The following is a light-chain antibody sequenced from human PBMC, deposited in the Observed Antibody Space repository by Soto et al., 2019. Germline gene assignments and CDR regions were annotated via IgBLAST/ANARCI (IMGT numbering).Light chain of an antibody. CDR2: GVS. Sequence: EIVLTQSPGTLSLSPGERATLSCRASQSLSSSYLDWYQQKPGQAPRLLIYGVSSRATGIPDRFSGSGSGTDFTLTISRLEPEDFAVYYCQQYGSSPWTFGQGTKVEIK. CDR1: QSLSSSY. V-gene: IGKV3-20*01. CDR3: QQYGSSPWT. J-gene: IGKJ1*01.